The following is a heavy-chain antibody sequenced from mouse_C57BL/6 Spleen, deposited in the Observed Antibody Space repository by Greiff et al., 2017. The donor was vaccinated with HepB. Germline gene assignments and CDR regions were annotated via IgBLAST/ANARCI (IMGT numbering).Heavy chain of an antibody. V-gene: IGHV1-69*01. CDR3: ARITTVVAPYWYFDV. Sequence: QVQLQQPGAELVMPGASVKLSCKASGYTFTSYWMHWVKQRPGQGLEWIGEIDPSDSYTNYNQKFKGMSTLTVDKSSSTAYMQLSSLTSEDSAVYYCARITTVVAPYWYFDVWGTGTTVTVSS. CDR2: IDPSDSYT. CDR1: GYTFTSYW. J-gene: IGHJ1*03. D-gene: IGHD1-1*01.